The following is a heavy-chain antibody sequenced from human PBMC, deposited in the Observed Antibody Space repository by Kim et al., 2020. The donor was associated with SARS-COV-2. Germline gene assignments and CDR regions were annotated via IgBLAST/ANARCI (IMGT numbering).Heavy chain of an antibody. D-gene: IGHD2-2*01. CDR3: ARRLMPKNSKYCSSTSCYVSGWFDP. Sequence: SETLSLTCTVSGGSISSYYWSWIRQPPGTGLEWIGYIYYSGSTNYNPSLKSRVTISVDTSKNQFSLKLSSVTAADTAVYYCARRLMPKNSKYCSSTSCYVSGWFDPWGQGTLVTVSS. CDR1: GGSISSYY. V-gene: IGHV4-59*08. CDR2: IYYSGST. J-gene: IGHJ5*02.